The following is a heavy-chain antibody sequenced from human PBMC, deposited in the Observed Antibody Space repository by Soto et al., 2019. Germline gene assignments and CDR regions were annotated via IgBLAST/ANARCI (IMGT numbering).Heavy chain of an antibody. D-gene: IGHD4-17*01. Sequence: QVQLQESGPGLVKPSETLSLASTVSGGSIGSYYWSWFRQSPEKGLEWIGYNYGGANTNYNPSLRSRVTFSVDTSRNQLSLKLTCVIAADTDVYYCTRPNNGAYAFDIWGQGTMVTVSS. CDR1: GGSIGSYY. V-gene: IGHV4-59*01. J-gene: IGHJ3*02. CDR3: TRPNNGAYAFDI. CDR2: NYGGANT.